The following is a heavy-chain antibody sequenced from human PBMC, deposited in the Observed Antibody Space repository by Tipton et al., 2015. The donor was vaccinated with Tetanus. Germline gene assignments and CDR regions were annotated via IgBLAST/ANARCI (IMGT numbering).Heavy chain of an antibody. D-gene: IGHD2-21*02. CDR1: VGSISSGDYY. J-gene: IGHJ4*02. V-gene: IGHV4-30-4*01. Sequence: TLSLTCTVSVGSISSGDYYWSWIRQPPGQGLEWIGEIHPSGITNYNPSLINRVTISVDTSKNQFSLRLTSVTAADTAVYSCARGMAGASNCGGDCYSDYWGQGTLVTVSS. CDR2: IHPSGIT. CDR3: ARGMAGASNCGGDCYSDY.